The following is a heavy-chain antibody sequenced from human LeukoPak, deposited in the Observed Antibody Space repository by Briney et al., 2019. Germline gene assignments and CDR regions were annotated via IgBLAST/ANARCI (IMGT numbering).Heavy chain of an antibody. Sequence: PGRSLRLSCAASGFTFSSYAFNWVRQAPGKGLEWVAVISFDGSSKYSADSLGGRFIISRDNSDNTLYLQMESLRAEDTAVYYCARRVRGIYGLDVWGQGTAVTVSS. D-gene: IGHD3-10*01. CDR2: ISFDGSSK. J-gene: IGHJ6*02. CDR3: ARRVRGIYGLDV. V-gene: IGHV3-30*04. CDR1: GFTFSSYA.